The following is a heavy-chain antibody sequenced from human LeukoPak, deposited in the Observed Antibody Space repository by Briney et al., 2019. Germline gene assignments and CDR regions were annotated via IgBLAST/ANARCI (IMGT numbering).Heavy chain of an antibody. D-gene: IGHD4-17*01. CDR3: ARYGDSSFDFDY. J-gene: IGHJ4*02. CDR1: GYTFTGYY. CDR2: INPNSGGT. Sequence: GASVKVSCKASGYTFTGYYMHWVRQAPGQGLEWLGWINPNSGGTNYAQKFQGRVTMTRDTSISTAYMELRSLRSDDTAVYYCARYGDSSFDFDYWGQGTLVTVSS. V-gene: IGHV1-2*02.